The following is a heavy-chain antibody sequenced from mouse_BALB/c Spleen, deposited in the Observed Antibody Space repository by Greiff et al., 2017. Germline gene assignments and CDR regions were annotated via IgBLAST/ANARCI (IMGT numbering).Heavy chain of an antibody. J-gene: IGHJ4*01. CDR2: ISYDGSN. CDR3: ARDMGYDYGL. D-gene: IGHD2-4*01. V-gene: IGHV3-6*02. Sequence: EVQLVESGPGLVKPSQSLSLTCSVTGYSITSGYYWNWIRQFPGNKLEWMGYISYDGSNNYNPSLKNRISITRDTSKNQFFLKLNSVTTEDTATYYCARDMGYDYGLWGQGTSVTVSS. CDR1: GYSITSGYY.